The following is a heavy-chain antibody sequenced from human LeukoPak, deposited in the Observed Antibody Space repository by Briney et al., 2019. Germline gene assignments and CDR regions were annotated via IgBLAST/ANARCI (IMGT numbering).Heavy chain of an antibody. CDR2: IYYGGST. J-gene: IGHJ4*02. CDR3: ARHSGTYLGVFDS. D-gene: IGHD1-26*01. Sequence: SETLPLTCTVSGGSISTGRYFWGWIRQPPGKGLEWIGNIYYGGSTYYNPSLKRRVTISVDTSKNQFSLKLSSVTAADTAVYYCARHSGTYLGVFDSWGQGTLVTVSS. V-gene: IGHV4-39*01. CDR1: GGSISTGRYF.